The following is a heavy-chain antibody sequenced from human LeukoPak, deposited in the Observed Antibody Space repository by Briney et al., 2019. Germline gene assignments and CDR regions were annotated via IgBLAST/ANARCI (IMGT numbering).Heavy chain of an antibody. CDR3: ARDREVRYLDF. V-gene: IGHV3-33*01. D-gene: IGHD1-26*01. CDR2: IWSDGSNE. CDR1: GLIFRNHG. Sequence: GTSLRLSCSPSGLIFRNHGMHWVRQAPGKGLEWVAFIWSDGSNEYYAESVKGRFTISRDNSKNMLYLQMNSLRVEDTTVYFCARDREVRYLDFWGQGTLVTVSS. J-gene: IGHJ4*02.